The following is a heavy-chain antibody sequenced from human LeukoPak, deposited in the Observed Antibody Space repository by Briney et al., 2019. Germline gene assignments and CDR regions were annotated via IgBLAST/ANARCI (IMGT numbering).Heavy chain of an antibody. CDR2: ISSGSLHM. D-gene: IGHD3-10*01. CDR3: YASGTYYNDY. J-gene: IGHJ4*02. CDR1: GFFFSSYS. V-gene: IGHV3-21*01. Sequence: GGSLRLSCTASGFFFSSYSVNWVRQAPGKGLEWVSSISSGSLHMYYADSVKGRFTISRDNAKSSLYLEMNSLRAEDTAVYYRYASGTYYNDYWGQGTLVTVSS.